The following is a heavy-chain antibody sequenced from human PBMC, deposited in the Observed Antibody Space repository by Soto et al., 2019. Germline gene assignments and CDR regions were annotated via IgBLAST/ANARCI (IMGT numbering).Heavy chain of an antibody. CDR3: ARREGYFDY. V-gene: IGHV3-30-3*01. CDR2: ISYDGTNK. J-gene: IGHJ4*02. Sequence: QVQLVESGGGVVQPGRSLRLSCAASGFTFSSYAMDWVRQAPGKGLEWVAFISYDGTNKYYPDSVKGRFTISRDNSKNTLYLQMNSLRTEDTAVYYCARREGYFDYWGQGTLVTVSS. CDR1: GFTFSSYA.